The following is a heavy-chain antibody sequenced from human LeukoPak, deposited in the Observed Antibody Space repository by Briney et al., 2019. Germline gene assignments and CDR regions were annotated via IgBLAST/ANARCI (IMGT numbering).Heavy chain of an antibody. J-gene: IGHJ4*02. CDR2: INPNSGGT. D-gene: IGHD6-19*01. CDR3: ARGLGIAVARDLLDY. Sequence: ASVKVSCKASGYTFTGYYMHWVRQAPGQGLEWMGWINPNSGGTNYAQKFQGRVTMTRDTSISTAYMELSRLRSDDTAVYYCARGLGIAVARDLLDYWGQGTLVTVSS. V-gene: IGHV1-2*02. CDR1: GYTFTGYY.